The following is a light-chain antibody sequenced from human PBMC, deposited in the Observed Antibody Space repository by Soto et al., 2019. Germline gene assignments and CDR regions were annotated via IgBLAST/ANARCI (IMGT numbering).Light chain of an antibody. CDR1: QSVSSSY. V-gene: IGKV3-20*01. CDR2: GAS. Sequence: EIVLTQSPGTLSLSPGEIATLSCRASQSVSSSYLAWYQQKPGQAPRLLIYGASSRATGIPDRFSGSGSGTDFTITISRLEPEDFAVYYCQQYGSSPPITFGPGTKVAIK. J-gene: IGKJ3*01. CDR3: QQYGSSPPIT.